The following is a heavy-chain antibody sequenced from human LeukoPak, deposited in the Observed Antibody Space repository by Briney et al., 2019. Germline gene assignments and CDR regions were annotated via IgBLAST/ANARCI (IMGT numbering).Heavy chain of an antibody. J-gene: IGHJ3*01. Sequence: GGSLRLSCAASGFTFSSYWMSWVRQAPGKGLEWVANIKQDGSEKYYVDSVKGRFTNSRDNAKNSLYLQMNSLRAEDTAVYYCASRSSGYSYASAAFDVWGQGTMVTVSS. D-gene: IGHD5-18*01. CDR2: IKQDGSEK. V-gene: IGHV3-7*03. CDR1: GFTFSSYW. CDR3: ASRSSGYSYASAAFDV.